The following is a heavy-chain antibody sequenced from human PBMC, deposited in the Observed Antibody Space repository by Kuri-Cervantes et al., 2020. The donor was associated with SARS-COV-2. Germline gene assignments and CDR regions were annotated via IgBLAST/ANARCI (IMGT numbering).Heavy chain of an antibody. Sequence: ESLKISCAASGFTFSDYYMSWVRQAPGKGLEWIGTIYQSGSTYYNPSLKSRVTISVDTSKNQFSLKLSSVTAADTAVYYCARGGRVWELSVNDAFDIWGQGTMVTVSS. CDR3: ARGGRVWELSVNDAFDI. V-gene: IGHV4-59*01. D-gene: IGHD1-26*01. J-gene: IGHJ3*02. CDR1: GFTFSDYY. CDR2: IYQSGST.